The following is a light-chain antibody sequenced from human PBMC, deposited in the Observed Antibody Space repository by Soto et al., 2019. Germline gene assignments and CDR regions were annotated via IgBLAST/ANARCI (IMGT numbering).Light chain of an antibody. V-gene: IGKV3-15*01. CDR3: QQYNNWPLT. Sequence: EIVMTQSPATLPVSPGERATLSCRASQSVSSNLAWYQQRPGQAPRLLIFGAFTRAAGIPARFSGSGSGTEFTLTISSLQSEDFAVYSCQQYNNWPLTFGGGTKVEIK. CDR2: GAF. J-gene: IGKJ4*01. CDR1: QSVSSN.